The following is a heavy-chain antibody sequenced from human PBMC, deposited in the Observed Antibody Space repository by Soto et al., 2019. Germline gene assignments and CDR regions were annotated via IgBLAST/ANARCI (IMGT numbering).Heavy chain of an antibody. CDR2: IWSDGTNK. CDR1: GFTFSTYG. V-gene: IGHV3-33*01. D-gene: IGHD3-9*01. J-gene: IGHJ4*02. Sequence: GGSLRLSCAASGFTFSTYGMHWVRQAPGKGLEWVALIWSDGTNKYYADSVKGRFTISRDNSKKTLYLQMNSLRAEDTAVYYCVRVFDTHYFDLWGQGNMVTVSS. CDR3: VRVFDTHYFDL.